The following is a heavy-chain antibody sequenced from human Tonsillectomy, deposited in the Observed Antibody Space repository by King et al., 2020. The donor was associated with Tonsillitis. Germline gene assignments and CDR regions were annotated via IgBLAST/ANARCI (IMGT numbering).Heavy chain of an antibody. Sequence: VQLQESGPRVVKPSQTLSLTCTVSGGSITSGGYYWSWIRQHPGQGLEWIGYIYYSGATYYNPSLKSRVTISLDTSMNRFSLKLSSVAAADTAVYYCARVAGGWFESGRGYGVDVWGQGTPLTASS. J-gene: IGHJ6*02. CDR1: GGSITSGGYY. V-gene: IGHV4-31*03. CDR2: IYYSGAT. D-gene: IGHD3-10*01. CDR3: ARVAGGWFESGRGYGVDV.